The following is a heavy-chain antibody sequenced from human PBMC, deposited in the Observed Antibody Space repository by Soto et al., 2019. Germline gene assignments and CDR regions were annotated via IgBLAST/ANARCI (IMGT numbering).Heavy chain of an antibody. CDR1: SDSISSYY. Sequence: SETLSLTCTVSSDSISSYYWIWIRHSPGKGLEWIGYTDYSGNTNYNPSLKSRVTISGDTSKNQFSLRPSSVTAADTAVYYCARAVGDPLYYLDYWGQGTLVTVSS. CDR3: ARAVGDPLYYLDY. D-gene: IGHD6-19*01. J-gene: IGHJ4*02. V-gene: IGHV4-59*08. CDR2: TDYSGNT.